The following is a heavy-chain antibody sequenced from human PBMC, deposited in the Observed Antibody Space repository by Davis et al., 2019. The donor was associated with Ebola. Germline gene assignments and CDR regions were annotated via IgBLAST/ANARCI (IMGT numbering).Heavy chain of an antibody. J-gene: IGHJ2*01. CDR2: IYSGGST. CDR1: GFTFSSYS. Sequence: GESLKISCAASGFTFSSYSMNWVRQAPGKGLEWVSVIYSGGSTYYADSVKGRFTISRDNSKNTLYLQMNSLRAEDTAVYYCAKGEVYYDFWSGYSGGWYFDLWGRGTLVTVSS. V-gene: IGHV3-53*01. D-gene: IGHD3-3*01. CDR3: AKGEVYYDFWSGYSGGWYFDL.